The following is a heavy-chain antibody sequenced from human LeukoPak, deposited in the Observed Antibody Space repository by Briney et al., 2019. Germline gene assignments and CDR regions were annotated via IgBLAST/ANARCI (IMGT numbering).Heavy chain of an antibody. CDR3: ARWYNSLVYSYATNYYYYYMDV. D-gene: IGHD5-18*01. CDR1: GYTFATYG. Sequence: ASVKVSCKASGYTFATYGINWVRQAPGQGLEWMGWINTNTGNPTYAQGFTGRFVFSLDTSVSTAYLQISSLKAEDTAVYYCARWYNSLVYSYATNYYYYYMDVWGKGTTVTVSS. J-gene: IGHJ6*03. V-gene: IGHV7-4-1*02. CDR2: INTNTGNP.